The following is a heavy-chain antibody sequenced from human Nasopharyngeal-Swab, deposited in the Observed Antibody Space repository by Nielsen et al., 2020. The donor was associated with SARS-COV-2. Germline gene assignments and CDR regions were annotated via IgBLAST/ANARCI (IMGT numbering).Heavy chain of an antibody. CDR1: GFTFSSYW. CDR2: ISYDGSNK. J-gene: IGHJ6*02. V-gene: IGHV3-30-3*01. Sequence: GGSLRLSCAAPGFTFSSYWMHWVRQAPGKGLEWVAVISYDGSNKYYADSVKGRFTISRDNSKNTLYLQMNSLRAEDTAVYYCAREGVGWLRLESYYGMDVWGQGTTVTVSS. D-gene: IGHD5-12*01. CDR3: AREGVGWLRLESYYGMDV.